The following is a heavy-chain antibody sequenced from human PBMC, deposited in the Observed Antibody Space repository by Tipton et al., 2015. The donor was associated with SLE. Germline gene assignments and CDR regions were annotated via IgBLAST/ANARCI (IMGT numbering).Heavy chain of an antibody. D-gene: IGHD1-26*01. CDR3: ARETGTYYSTWFDS. CDR2: IYFSGQT. V-gene: IGHV4-61*09. CDR1: GDSISTDNYY. Sequence: TLSLTCTVSGDSISTDNYYWGWTRQPAGKALEWIGHIYFSGQTYYNPPLKSRVTISVDTSKNQFSLKLNSVTAADTATYSCARETGTYYSTWFDSWGQGTLVTVSS. J-gene: IGHJ5*01.